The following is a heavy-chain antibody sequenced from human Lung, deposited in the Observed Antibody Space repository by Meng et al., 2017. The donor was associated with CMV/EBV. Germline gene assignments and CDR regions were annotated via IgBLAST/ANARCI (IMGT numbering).Heavy chain of an antibody. CDR2: IYSGGQT. CDR1: GASISSGTRY. CDR3: AKFPDRRDTGF. V-gene: IGHV4-39*01. J-gene: IGHJ4*02. D-gene: IGHD1-14*01. Sequence: GSLRLSCALSGASISSGTRYWGWIRQPPGKGLEWIGSIYSGGQTFYSPSLRSRVTLAVDRTKNQFSLKMTSVTAADTAVYFCAKFPDRRDTGFWGRGALVTVSS.